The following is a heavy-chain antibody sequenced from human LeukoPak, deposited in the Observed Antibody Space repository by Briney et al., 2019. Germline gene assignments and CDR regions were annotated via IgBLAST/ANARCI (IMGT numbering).Heavy chain of an antibody. Sequence: GGSLRLSCAASGFTFSSYEMNWARQAPGKGLEWVSYISSSGSTIYYADSVKGRFTISRDNAKNSLYLQMNSLRAEDTAVYYCARCDSSGYYYARYYYYYMDVWGKGTTVTVSS. V-gene: IGHV3-48*03. CDR1: GFTFSSYE. D-gene: IGHD3-22*01. CDR3: ARCDSSGYYYARYYYYYMDV. J-gene: IGHJ6*03. CDR2: ISSSGSTI.